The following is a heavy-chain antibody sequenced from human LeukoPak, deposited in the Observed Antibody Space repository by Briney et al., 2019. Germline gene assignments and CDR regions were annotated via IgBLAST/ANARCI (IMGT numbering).Heavy chain of an antibody. CDR2: ISTRGDRA. D-gene: IGHD1-26*01. J-gene: IGHJ4*02. Sequence: PGGSLRLSCAASGFTFSTYATTWVRQAPREGLEWVSGISTRGDRAYYADSVKGRFTISRDNSKNTLYLQMNSLRADDTAEYCCARSAVGTACCTAVDYWGQGTLVTVSS. V-gene: IGHV3-23*01. CDR1: GFTFSTYA. CDR3: ARSAVGTACCTAVDY.